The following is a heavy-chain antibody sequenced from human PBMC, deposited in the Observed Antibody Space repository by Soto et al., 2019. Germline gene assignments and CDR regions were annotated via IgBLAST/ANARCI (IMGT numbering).Heavy chain of an antibody. CDR3: ARDITGYSSSWYSYYGMDV. CDR2: ISAYNGNT. CDR1: GYTFTSYG. V-gene: IGHV1-18*01. J-gene: IGHJ6*02. Sequence: QVQLVQSGAEVKKPGASVKVSCKASGYTFTSYGISWVRQAPGQGLEWMGWISAYNGNTNYAQKLQGRVTMTTDTSTSTAYMELRCLRSDDTAVYYCARDITGYSSSWYSYYGMDVWGQGTTVTVSS. D-gene: IGHD6-13*01.